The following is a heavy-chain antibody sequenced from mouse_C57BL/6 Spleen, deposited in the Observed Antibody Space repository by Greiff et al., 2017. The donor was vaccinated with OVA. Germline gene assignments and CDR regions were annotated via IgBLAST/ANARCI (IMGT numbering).Heavy chain of an antibody. CDR1: GFSFNTYA. D-gene: IGHD2-4*01. Sequence: EVKLMESGGGLVQPKGSLKLSCAASGFSFNTYAMNWVRQAPGKGLEWVARIRSKSNNYATYYADSVKDRFTISRDDSESMLYLQMNNLKTEDTAMYYCVRLDYTGAMDYWGQGTSVTVSS. CDR3: VRLDYTGAMDY. J-gene: IGHJ4*01. V-gene: IGHV10-1*01. CDR2: IRSKSNNYAT.